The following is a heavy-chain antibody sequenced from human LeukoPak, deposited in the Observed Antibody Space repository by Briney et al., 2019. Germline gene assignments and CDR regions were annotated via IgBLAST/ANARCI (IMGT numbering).Heavy chain of an antibody. V-gene: IGHV1-2*02. J-gene: IGHJ4*02. D-gene: IGHD4/OR15-4a*01. CDR1: GVTFSDHY. CDR3: ARDHDYGPDY. Sequence: ASLKVFLKTSGVTFSDHYMHWLRDAPGQGLEWMGWIKPDSVATNYAQKFQGRFTMSRDMSISTVYMELTSLTSDDTAMYWCARDHDYGPDYWGQGTLVTVSA. CDR2: IKPDSVAT.